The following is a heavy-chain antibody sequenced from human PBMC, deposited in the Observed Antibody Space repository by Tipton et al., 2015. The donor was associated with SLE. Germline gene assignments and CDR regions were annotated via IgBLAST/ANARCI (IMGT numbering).Heavy chain of an antibody. CDR1: GFTFSHYS. CDR3: ASDPSYREKQLGVFDY. J-gene: IGHJ4*02. Sequence: GSLRLFCAASGFTFSHYSMNWVRQAPGKGLEWVSSISSSSTYIDYADSVKGRFTISRDNAKNSLYLQMNSLRAEDRGVYYCASDPSYREKQLGVFDYWGQGALVIVSS. D-gene: IGHD6-13*01. V-gene: IGHV3-21*03. CDR2: ISSSSTYI.